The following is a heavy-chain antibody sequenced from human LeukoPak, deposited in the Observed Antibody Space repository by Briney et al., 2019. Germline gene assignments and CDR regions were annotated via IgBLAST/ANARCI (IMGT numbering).Heavy chain of an antibody. CDR3: ARYCSSTSCYPFP. CDR1: GYTFTSYD. V-gene: IGHV1-8*01. Sequence: ASVKVSCKASGYTFTSYDINWVRQATGQGLEWMGWMNPNSGNTGYAQKFQGRVTMTRNTSISTAYMELSSLRSEDTAVYYCARYCSSTSCYPFPWGQRTLVTVSS. J-gene: IGHJ5*02. CDR2: MNPNSGNT. D-gene: IGHD2-2*01.